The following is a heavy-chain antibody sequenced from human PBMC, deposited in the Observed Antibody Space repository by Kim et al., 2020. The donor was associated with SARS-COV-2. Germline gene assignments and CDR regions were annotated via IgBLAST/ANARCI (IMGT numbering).Heavy chain of an antibody. CDR1: GGSFSGYY. J-gene: IGHJ5*02. CDR3: ARGPVQNYGDYAWFDP. D-gene: IGHD4-17*01. V-gene: IGHV4-34*01. CDR2: INHSGST. Sequence: SETLSLTCAVYGGSFSGYYWSWIRQPPGKGLEWIGEINHSGSTNYNPSRKSRVTISVDTSKNQFSLKLSSVTAADTAVYYCARGPVQNYGDYAWFDPWGQGALVTVSS.